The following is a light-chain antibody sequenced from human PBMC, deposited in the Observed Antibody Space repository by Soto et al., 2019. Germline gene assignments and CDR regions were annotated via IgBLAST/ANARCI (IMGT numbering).Light chain of an antibody. J-gene: IGKJ3*01. V-gene: IGKV3-15*01. CDR2: GAS. Sequence: EIVMTQSRATLSVSPGERATLSCRASQSVSSNLAWYQQKPGQAPRLLIYGASTRATGIPARFSGSGSGTEFTLTISSLQSEDFAVYYCQQYNNWPQTFGPGTKVDI. CDR3: QQYNNWPQT. CDR1: QSVSSN.